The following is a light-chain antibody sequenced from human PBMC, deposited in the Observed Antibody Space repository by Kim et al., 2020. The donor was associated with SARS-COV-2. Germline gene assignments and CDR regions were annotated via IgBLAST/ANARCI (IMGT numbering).Light chain of an antibody. Sequence: DIQMTQSPSSLSASIGDRVTITCRASQGISSWLAWYQQKPEKAPKCLIYAASSLQSGVPSRFSGSGSGTDFTLTISSRQPEDFATYYCQQYDSYPRTFGQGTKVDIK. CDR2: AAS. CDR3: QQYDSYPRT. CDR1: QGISSW. V-gene: IGKV1D-16*01. J-gene: IGKJ1*01.